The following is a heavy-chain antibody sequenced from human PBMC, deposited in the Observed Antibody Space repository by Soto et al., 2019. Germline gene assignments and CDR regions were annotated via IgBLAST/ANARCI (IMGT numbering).Heavy chain of an antibody. CDR3: VRDLSVTTKFDY. CDR1: GFTFSSYW. CDR2: INGDGTTT. D-gene: IGHD4-17*01. V-gene: IGHV3-74*01. J-gene: IGHJ4*02. Sequence: EVQLVEPGGGLVQPGGSLRLSCAASGFTFSSYWMHWVRQAPGKGLVWVSRINGDGTTTGYADFVKGRFSISRDSAKNTLYLQMNSLRAEDTAVYYCVRDLSVTTKFDYWGQGTLVTVSS.